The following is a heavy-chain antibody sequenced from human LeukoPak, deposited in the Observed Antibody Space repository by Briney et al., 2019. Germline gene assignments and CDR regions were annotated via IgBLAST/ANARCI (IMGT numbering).Heavy chain of an antibody. Sequence: GASVKVSCKASGYTFTSYGISWLRQAPGQGLEWMGWISAYNGNTNYAQKLQGRVTMTTDTSTSTAYMELRSLRSDDTAVYYCARDPISSGYYQPVDYWGQGTLVTVSS. CDR1: GYTFTSYG. CDR3: ARDPISSGYYQPVDY. J-gene: IGHJ4*02. CDR2: ISAYNGNT. D-gene: IGHD3-22*01. V-gene: IGHV1-18*01.